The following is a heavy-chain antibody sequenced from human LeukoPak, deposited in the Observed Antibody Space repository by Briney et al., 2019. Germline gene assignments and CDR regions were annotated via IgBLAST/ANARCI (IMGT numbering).Heavy chain of an antibody. CDR1: DFTFRSYW. V-gene: IGHV3-7*03. Sequence: PGGSLRLSFAASDFTFRSYWMSWVRQAPGKGLEWVANIKRDGSEKYYVDSVRGRFTISRDNANNSLYLQMNSLRAEDTAVYYCARGGGMMAQTEVYWGQGTLVTVSS. CDR2: IKRDGSEK. D-gene: IGHD3-16*01. CDR3: ARGGGMMAQTEVY. J-gene: IGHJ4*02.